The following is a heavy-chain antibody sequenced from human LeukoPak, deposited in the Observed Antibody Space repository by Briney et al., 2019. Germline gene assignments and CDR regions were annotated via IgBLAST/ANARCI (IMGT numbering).Heavy chain of an antibody. Sequence: PGGSLRLSCAASGFTFSDYYMTWIRQAPGKGLEWVSSISSSSSYIYYADSVKGRFTISRDNAKNSLYLQMNSLRAEDTAVYYCARDRAYYYDSSGYNFDYWGQGTLVTVSS. V-gene: IGHV3-11*06. D-gene: IGHD3-22*01. CDR1: GFTFSDYY. CDR2: ISSSSSYI. J-gene: IGHJ4*02. CDR3: ARDRAYYYDSSGYNFDY.